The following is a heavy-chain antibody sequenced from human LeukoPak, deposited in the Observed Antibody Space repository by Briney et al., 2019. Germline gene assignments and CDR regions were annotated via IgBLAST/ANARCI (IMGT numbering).Heavy chain of an antibody. CDR3: ARDCTNGVCSFDY. Sequence: SQTLSLTCTVSGGSISSGGYYWSWIRQHPGKGLEWIGYIYYSGSTNYNPSLKSRVTISVDTSKNQFSLKLSSVTAADTAVYYCARDCTNGVCSFDYWGQGTLVTVSS. V-gene: IGHV4-31*03. D-gene: IGHD2-8*01. CDR2: IYYSGST. J-gene: IGHJ4*02. CDR1: GGSISSGGYY.